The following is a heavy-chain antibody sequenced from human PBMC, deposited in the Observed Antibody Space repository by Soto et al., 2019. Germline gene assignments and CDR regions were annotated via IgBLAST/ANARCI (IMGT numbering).Heavy chain of an antibody. Sequence: PGGSLRLSCAASGFTFSTYAMSWVRQAPGKGLEWVSAISGSGGSTYYADSVKGRFTISRDNSKNTLYLQINSLRAEDTAVYYCAKGNYGDYVCAYWGQGTLVTVSS. D-gene: IGHD4-17*01. J-gene: IGHJ4*02. V-gene: IGHV3-23*01. CDR2: ISGSGGST. CDR1: GFTFSTYA. CDR3: AKGNYGDYVCAY.